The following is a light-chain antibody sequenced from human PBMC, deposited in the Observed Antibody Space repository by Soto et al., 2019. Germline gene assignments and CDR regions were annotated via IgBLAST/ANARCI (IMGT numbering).Light chain of an antibody. CDR2: EGG. CDR1: SNDVGKYNL. J-gene: IGLJ3*02. CDR3: CSYAGSNSWV. Sequence: QSALTQPASVSGSPGQSITISCTGTSNDVGKYNLVSWYQQHPGKAPKLMIYEGGKRPSGVSNRFSGSKSGNTASLTISGLQAEDEADYYCCSYAGSNSWVFGGGTKVTVL. V-gene: IGLV2-23*01.